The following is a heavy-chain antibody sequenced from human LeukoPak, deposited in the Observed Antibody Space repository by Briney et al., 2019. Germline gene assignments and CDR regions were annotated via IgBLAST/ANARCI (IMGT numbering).Heavy chain of an antibody. Sequence: PGGSLRLSCAASGFTFDDYGMSWVRQAPGKGLEWVSSISGSGASTYYADSVKGRFTISRDNSKNTLYLQMNSLKAEDTAVYYCAKDGINSSSRFDPWGQGTLVTVSS. CDR1: GFTFDDYG. V-gene: IGHV3-23*01. CDR2: ISGSGAST. D-gene: IGHD2-15*01. CDR3: AKDGINSSSRFDP. J-gene: IGHJ5*02.